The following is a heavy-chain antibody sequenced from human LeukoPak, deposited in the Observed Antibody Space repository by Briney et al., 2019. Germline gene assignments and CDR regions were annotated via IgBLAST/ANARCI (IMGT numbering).Heavy chain of an antibody. CDR1: GGSITTSSYY. CDR2: IFYSGTT. J-gene: IGHJ4*02. CDR3: ATSFPMITFGGAPGVFDY. D-gene: IGHD3-16*01. Sequence: SETLSLTCTVSGGSITTSSYYWGWIRQPPGKGLEWIGNIFYSGTTYYSPSLKTRVTISLDTSRNQFSLKLNSVTAADTAVYYCATSFPMITFGGAPGVFDYWGQGTLVTVSS. V-gene: IGHV4-39*01.